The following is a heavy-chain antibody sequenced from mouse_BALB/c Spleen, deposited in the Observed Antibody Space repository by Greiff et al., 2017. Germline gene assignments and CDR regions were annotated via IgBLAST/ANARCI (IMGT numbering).Heavy chain of an antibody. CDR1: GYTFTDYE. J-gene: IGHJ2*01. CDR3: TRYDGYSTTTDY. V-gene: IGHV1-15*01. Sequence: VQLQQSGAELVRPGASVTLSCKASGYTFTDYEMHWVKQTPVHGLEWIGAIDPETGGTAYNQKFKGKATLTADKSSSTAYMELRSLTSEDSAVYYCTRYDGYSTTTDYWGQGTTLTVSS. D-gene: IGHD2-3*01. CDR2: IDPETGGT.